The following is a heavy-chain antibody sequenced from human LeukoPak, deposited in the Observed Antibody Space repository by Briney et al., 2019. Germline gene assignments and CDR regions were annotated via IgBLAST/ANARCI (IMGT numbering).Heavy chain of an antibody. V-gene: IGHV4-59*02. CDR2: IHQSGRT. CDR3: ARVNVYSGSYPLDY. CDR1: GDYVRRYY. D-gene: IGHD1-26*01. J-gene: IGHJ4*02. Sequence: SETLSLTCTVSGDYVRRYYWNWIRQPPGKGLEWIGYIHQSGRTNYSPSLKSRVTMSVDTSKNQFSLKVNSATAADTAVYYCARVNVYSGSYPLDYWGQGTLVTVSS.